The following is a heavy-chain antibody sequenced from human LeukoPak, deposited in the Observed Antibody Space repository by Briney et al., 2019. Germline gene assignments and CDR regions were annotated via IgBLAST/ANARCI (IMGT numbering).Heavy chain of an antibody. V-gene: IGHV3-74*01. CDR2: IISDGSST. CDR3: ARGYCSGGSCYCDY. J-gene: IGHJ4*02. D-gene: IGHD2-15*01. Sequence: PGGSLRLSCAASGFSFSTYWMYWVRQAPGKGLVWVSRIISDGSSTSYADSVKGRFTISRDNAKNTLYLQMNSLRAEDTAVYYCARGYCSGGSCYCDYWGQGTLVTVSS. CDR1: GFSFSTYW.